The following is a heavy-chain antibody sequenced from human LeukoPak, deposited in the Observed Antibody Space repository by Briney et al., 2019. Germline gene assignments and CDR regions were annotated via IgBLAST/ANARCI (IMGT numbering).Heavy chain of an antibody. V-gene: IGHV4-39*01. CDR1: GGSITSGDYY. CDR3: ARHSRAWWDRGAVDY. CDR2: IYYSGST. D-gene: IGHD2-15*01. J-gene: IGHJ4*02. Sequence: SETLSLTCTVSGGSITSGDYYWSWIRQPPGKGLEWIGSIYYSGSTYYNPSLKSRVTISVDTSKNQFSLKLSSVTAADTAVYYCARHSRAWWDRGAVDYWGQGTLVTVSS.